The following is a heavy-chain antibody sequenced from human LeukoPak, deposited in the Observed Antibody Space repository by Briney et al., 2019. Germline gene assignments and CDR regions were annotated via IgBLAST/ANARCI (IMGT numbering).Heavy chain of an antibody. Sequence: PSETLSLTCTVSGGSISSGGYYWSWIRQHPGKGLEWIGYIYYSGSTYYNPSLKSRVTISVDTSKNQFSLKLSSVTAADTAVYYCARSFEYPGGMDVWGQGTTVTVSS. J-gene: IGHJ6*02. D-gene: IGHD2/OR15-2a*01. V-gene: IGHV4-31*03. CDR1: GGSISSGGYY. CDR3: ARSFEYPGGMDV. CDR2: IYYSGST.